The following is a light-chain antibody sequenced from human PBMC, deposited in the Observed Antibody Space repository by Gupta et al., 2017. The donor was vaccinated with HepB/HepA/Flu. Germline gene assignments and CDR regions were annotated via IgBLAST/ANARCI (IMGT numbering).Light chain of an antibody. Sequence: QAVLPPPSSLSASPGASASLTCTLRSRFNLDAYRMYWYQQKPGSPPQYLLRYKSDSDKQQGSGVPSRFSGSKDASANAWILLISGLQSEDEADYYCMIWHNNAWVFGGGTKLTVL. J-gene: IGLJ3*02. CDR1: SRFNLDAYR. CDR2: YKSDSDK. V-gene: IGLV5-45*02. CDR3: MIWHNNAWV.